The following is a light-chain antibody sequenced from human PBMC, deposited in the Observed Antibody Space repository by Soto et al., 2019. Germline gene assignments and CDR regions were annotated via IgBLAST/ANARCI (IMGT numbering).Light chain of an antibody. J-gene: IGLJ2*01. CDR1: SSNIGTHYD. CDR2: GSS. Sequence: QSVLTQPPSVSGAPGQRVTISCTGSSSNIGTHYDVHWYQQLPGTAPKLLIYGSSNRPSGVPDRFSGSKSGTSASLAITGLQAEDEADYYCRSYDSSLSGVVFGGGTKLTVL. V-gene: IGLV1-40*01. CDR3: RSYDSSLSGVV.